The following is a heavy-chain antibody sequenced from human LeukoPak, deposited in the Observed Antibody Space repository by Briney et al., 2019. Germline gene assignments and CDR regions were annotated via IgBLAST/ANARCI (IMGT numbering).Heavy chain of an antibody. Sequence: GGSLRLSCAASGFTFSSYAMTWVRQAPGMGLEWVSTIKSHGDNTYYSDSVKGRFTISRDNSKNTLYLQMNSLRAEDTAVYYCASPVVPAASSDYWGQGTLVTVSS. V-gene: IGHV3-23*01. CDR2: IKSHGDNT. D-gene: IGHD2-2*01. CDR1: GFTFSSYA. CDR3: ASPVVPAASSDY. J-gene: IGHJ4*02.